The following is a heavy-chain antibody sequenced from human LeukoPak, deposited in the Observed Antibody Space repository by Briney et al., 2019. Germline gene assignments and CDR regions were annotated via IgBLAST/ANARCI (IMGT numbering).Heavy chain of an antibody. V-gene: IGHV4-59*13. Sequence: SETLSLTSTVSGGPISSYYWSWIRQPPGKGLEWIGYIYYSGSTNYNPSLKSRVTISVDTSKNQFSLKLSSVTAADTAVYYCARDRTTSHFDYWGQGTLVTVSS. CDR2: IYYSGST. CDR3: ARDRTTSHFDY. J-gene: IGHJ4*01. D-gene: IGHD4-17*01. CDR1: GGPISSYY.